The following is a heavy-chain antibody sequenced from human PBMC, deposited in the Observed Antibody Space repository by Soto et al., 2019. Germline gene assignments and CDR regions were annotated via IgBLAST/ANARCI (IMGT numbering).Heavy chain of an antibody. V-gene: IGHV3-23*01. D-gene: IGHD1-26*01. CDR2: IRGSSDAA. CDR1: GFPFSTSA. CDR3: AKYSGSYPVSNGLSL. J-gene: IGHJ6*02. Sequence: EVQLLESGGGLVQPGGSLRLSCAASGFPFSTSAMNWVRQAPGKGLEWVSIIRGSSDAAYYAESVKGRFASSRDNSTNTLYLQMNSLRAEDTAVYYCAKYSGSYPVSNGLSLWGQGTTVTVS.